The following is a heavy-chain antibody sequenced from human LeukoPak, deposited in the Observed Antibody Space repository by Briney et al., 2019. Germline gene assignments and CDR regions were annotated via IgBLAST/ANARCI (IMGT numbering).Heavy chain of an antibody. CDR3: ARGRRGRFFSYYYDSSGYYADY. CDR1: GGSFSGYY. CDR2: INHSGST. V-gene: IGHV4-34*01. D-gene: IGHD3-22*01. Sequence: PSETLSLTCAVYGGSFSGYYWSWIRQPPGKGLEWIGEINHSGSTNYNPSLKSRVTISVDTSKNQFSLKLSSVTAADTAVYYCARGRRGRFFSYYYDSSGYYADYWGQGTLVTVSS. J-gene: IGHJ4*02.